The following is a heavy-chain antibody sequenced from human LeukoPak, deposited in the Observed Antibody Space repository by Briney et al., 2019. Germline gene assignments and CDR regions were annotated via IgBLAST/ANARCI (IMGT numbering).Heavy chain of an antibody. CDR3: ARDIGATSSGWFDP. V-gene: IGHV3-21*01. CDR2: ISSSSSYI. Sequence: GGSRRLSCAASGFTFSSYSMNWVRQAPGKGLEWVSSISSSSSYIYYADSVKGRFTISRDNAKNSLYLQMNSLRAEDTAVYYCARDIGATSSGWFDPWGQGTLVTVSS. CDR1: GFTFSSYS. J-gene: IGHJ5*02. D-gene: IGHD6-19*01.